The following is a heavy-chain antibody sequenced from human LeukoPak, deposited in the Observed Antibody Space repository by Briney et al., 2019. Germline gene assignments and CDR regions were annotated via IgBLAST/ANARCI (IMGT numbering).Heavy chain of an antibody. Sequence: SVKVSCKASGGTFSSYAISWVRQAPGQGLEWMGGIIPIFGTANYAQKFQGRVTITADESTSTAYMELSSLRSEDTAVYYCARVPVGYCSSTSCYRHYYYYGMDVWGQGTTVTVSS. CDR1: GGTFSSYA. V-gene: IGHV1-69*13. CDR3: ARVPVGYCSSTSCYRHYYYYGMDV. J-gene: IGHJ6*02. D-gene: IGHD2-2*02. CDR2: IIPIFGTA.